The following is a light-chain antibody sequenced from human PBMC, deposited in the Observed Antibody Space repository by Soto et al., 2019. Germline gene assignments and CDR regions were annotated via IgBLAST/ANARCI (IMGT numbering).Light chain of an antibody. CDR1: QSVCSK. CDR3: QQYGDWPGA. CDR2: DAS. J-gene: IGKJ4*01. V-gene: IGKV3D-15*01. Sequence: EIVMTQSPPTLSVSPGERATLSCRASQSVCSKLAWYQQRPGQAPRLLIYDASNRDTGIPARFSGSGSGTEFSLTISSLQSEDVAVYSCQQYGDWPGAFGGGTKVEIK.